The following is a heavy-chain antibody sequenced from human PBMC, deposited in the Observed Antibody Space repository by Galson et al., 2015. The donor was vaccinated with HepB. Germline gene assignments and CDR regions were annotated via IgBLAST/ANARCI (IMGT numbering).Heavy chain of an antibody. Sequence: LSLTCTVSGGSISSGGYYWSWIRQHPGKGLEWIGYIYYSGSTYYNPSLKSRVTISVDTSKNQFSLKLSSVTAADTAVYYCARGCDRDYGDHVGCLSWGQGTLVTVSS. V-gene: IGHV4-31*03. CDR3: ARGCDRDYGDHVGCLS. CDR1: GGSISSGGYY. D-gene: IGHD4-17*01. CDR2: IYYSGST. J-gene: IGHJ4*02.